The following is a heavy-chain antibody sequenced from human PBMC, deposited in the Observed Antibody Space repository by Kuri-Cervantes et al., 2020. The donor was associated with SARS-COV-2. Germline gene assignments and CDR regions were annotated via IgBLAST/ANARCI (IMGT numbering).Heavy chain of an antibody. CDR3: ARDLVDSSGYSGLGY. CDR1: GFTSSNYG. Sequence: GGSLRLSCAASGFTSSNYGVHWVRQAPGKGLEWVAVIWYDGSNKYYADSVKGRFTISRDTSKNTLYLQMNGLRAEDTAVYYCARDLVDSSGYSGLGYWGQGTLVTVSS. J-gene: IGHJ4*02. D-gene: IGHD3-22*01. V-gene: IGHV3-33*08. CDR2: IWYDGSNK.